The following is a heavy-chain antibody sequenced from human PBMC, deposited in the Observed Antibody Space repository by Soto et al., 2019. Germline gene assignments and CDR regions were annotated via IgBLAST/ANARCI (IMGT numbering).Heavy chain of an antibody. Sequence: GGSLRLSCAASGFTFNTYGIHWVRQAPGKGLEWVAVISYDGSNKYYADSVKGRFTISRDNSKNTLYLQMNSLRAEDTAVYYCAKDRGDGYSNPFAYWGQGTLVTVSS. V-gene: IGHV3-30*18. J-gene: IGHJ4*02. CDR3: AKDRGDGYSNPFAY. D-gene: IGHD4-4*01. CDR1: GFTFNTYG. CDR2: ISYDGSNK.